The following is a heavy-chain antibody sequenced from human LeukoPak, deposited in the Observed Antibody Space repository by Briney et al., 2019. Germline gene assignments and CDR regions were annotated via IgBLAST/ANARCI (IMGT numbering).Heavy chain of an antibody. CDR2: IYYRGRT. CDR3: SRDSEYNYGLDY. D-gene: IGHD3-10*01. V-gene: IGHV4-59*01. CDR1: GGSISIYY. J-gene: IGHJ4*02. Sequence: PSETLSLTCTVPGGSISIYYWSWIRHAPEKGRGWGGYIYYRGRTNYNTSLKSRVTLSVGTSKKQPPRKCDSVTCADRAVFYFSRDSEYNYGLDYWGQGTLVTVSS.